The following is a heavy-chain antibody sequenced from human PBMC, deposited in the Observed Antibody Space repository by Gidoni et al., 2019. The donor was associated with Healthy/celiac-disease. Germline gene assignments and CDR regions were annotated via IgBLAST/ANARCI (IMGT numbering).Heavy chain of an antibody. CDR2: ISWDGGST. J-gene: IGHJ4*02. Sequence: AASGFTFDDYTMHWVRQAPVKGLEWVSLISWDGGSTYYADSVKGRFTISRDNRKNSLYLQMNSLRTEDTALYYCAKDMSSGWQYFDYWGQGTLVTVSS. V-gene: IGHV3-43*01. CDR1: GFTFDDYT. CDR3: AKDMSSGWQYFDY. D-gene: IGHD6-19*01.